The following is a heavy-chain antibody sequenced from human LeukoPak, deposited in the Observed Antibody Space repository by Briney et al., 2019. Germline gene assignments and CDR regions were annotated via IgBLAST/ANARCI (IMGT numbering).Heavy chain of an antibody. CDR1: GFTFSSYA. CDR3: AKVPYSYGFLPGY. J-gene: IGHJ4*02. V-gene: IGHV3-23*01. D-gene: IGHD5-18*01. Sequence: PGGSLRPSCAASGFTFSSYAMSWVRQAPGKGLEWVSAISGSGGSTYYADSVKGRFTISRDNSKNTLYLQMNSLRAEDTAVYYCAKVPYSYGFLPGYWGQGTLVTVSS. CDR2: ISGSGGST.